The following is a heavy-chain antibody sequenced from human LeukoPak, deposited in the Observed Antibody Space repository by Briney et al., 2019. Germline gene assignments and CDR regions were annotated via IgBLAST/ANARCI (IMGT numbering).Heavy chain of an antibody. CDR2: IWYDGSNK. CDR1: GFTFSSYG. J-gene: IGHJ4*02. CDR3: ARAYYYDSNRSYFDY. Sequence: GGSLRLPCAASGFTFSSYGMDWVRQAPGKGLEWVAVIWYDGSNKYYADSVKGRFSISRDNSKNTLYLQMNSLRAEDTAVYYCARAYYYDSNRSYFDYWGQGTLVTVSS. D-gene: IGHD3-22*01. V-gene: IGHV3-33*01.